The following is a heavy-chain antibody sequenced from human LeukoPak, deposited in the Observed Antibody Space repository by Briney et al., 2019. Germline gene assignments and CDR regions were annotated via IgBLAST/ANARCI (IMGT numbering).Heavy chain of an antibody. J-gene: IGHJ5*02. D-gene: IGHD1-26*01. CDR3: TKNAGRREGGFDL. Sequence: GGSLRLSCAASGFTFSSYAMSWVRQAPGKGLEWVSAISGSGGSIYYADSVKGQFTISRDNPKNMLYLQMNSLTTEDTAMYYCTKNAGRREGGFDLWGQGTLVTVSS. CDR1: GFTFSSYA. V-gene: IGHV3-23*01. CDR2: ISGSGGSI.